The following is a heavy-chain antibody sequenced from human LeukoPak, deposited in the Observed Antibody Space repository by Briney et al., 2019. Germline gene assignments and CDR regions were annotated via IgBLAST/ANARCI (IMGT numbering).Heavy chain of an antibody. CDR1: GLTFSNYG. D-gene: IGHD6-19*01. Sequence: PGGSLRLSCAASGLTFSNYGMHCLRQAPGKGLGWVAVISYDGANKYYADSAKGRFTISRDNSKNTLYLQMNSLREDDTAVYYCATYGGWRAPIRTLVDCWGQGTLVTVSS. J-gene: IGHJ4*02. V-gene: IGHV3-30*03. CDR2: ISYDGANK. CDR3: ATYGGWRAPIRTLVDC.